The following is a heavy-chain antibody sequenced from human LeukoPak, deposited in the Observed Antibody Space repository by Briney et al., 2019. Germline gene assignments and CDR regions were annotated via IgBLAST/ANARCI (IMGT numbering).Heavy chain of an antibody. CDR2: ISSSSSYI. J-gene: IGHJ5*02. V-gene: IGHV3-21*01. D-gene: IGHD6-19*01. Sequence: GTSLRLSCAASGFTFSSYSMNWVRQAPGKGLEWVSSISSSSSYIYYADSVKGRFTISRDNAKNSLYLQMNSLRAEDTAVYYCARDRRSSLNWFDPWGQGTLVTVSS. CDR1: GFTFSSYS. CDR3: ARDRRSSLNWFDP.